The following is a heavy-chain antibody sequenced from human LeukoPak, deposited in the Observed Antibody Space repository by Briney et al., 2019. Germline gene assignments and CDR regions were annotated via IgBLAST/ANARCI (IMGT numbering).Heavy chain of an antibody. CDR2: ISGSGGST. J-gene: IGHJ4*02. Sequence: GGSLRLPCAASGFTFSSYAMSWVRQAPGKGLEWVSAISGSGGSTYYADSVKGRFTISRDNSKNTLYLQMNSLRAEDTAVYYCAKASLDLYIRGRWLPGWGQGTLVTVSS. D-gene: IGHD5-24*01. CDR1: GFTFSSYA. CDR3: AKASLDLYIRGRWLPG. V-gene: IGHV3-23*01.